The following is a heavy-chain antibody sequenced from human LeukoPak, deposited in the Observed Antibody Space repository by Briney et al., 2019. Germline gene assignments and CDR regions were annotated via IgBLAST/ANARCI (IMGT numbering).Heavy chain of an antibody. Sequence: GASVKVSCTASGYTFAGYYMYWVRQAPRQGLEWMGRINPNTGATNYAQKFQGRVTMTRDTSISTAYMELSRLRSDDTAVYYCARPLGVMADYYYGLDVWGQGTTVTVSS. J-gene: IGHJ6*02. CDR1: GYTFAGYY. D-gene: IGHD2-8*01. V-gene: IGHV1-2*02. CDR2: INPNTGAT. CDR3: ARPLGVMADYYYGLDV.